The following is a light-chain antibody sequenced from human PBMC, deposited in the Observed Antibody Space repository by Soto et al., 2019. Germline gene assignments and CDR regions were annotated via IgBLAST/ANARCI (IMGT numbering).Light chain of an antibody. Sequence: DIQMTQSPSTLSASVRDRVTITCQASHNINNYLSWYQQKPGKAPMLLIHAASSLQTGVPSRFSGSGSGTDFTLTISSLQPEDFATYFCQQSYRFPLTLGPGTKVDIK. V-gene: IGKV1-39*01. CDR2: AAS. J-gene: IGKJ1*01. CDR1: HNINNY. CDR3: QQSYRFPLT.